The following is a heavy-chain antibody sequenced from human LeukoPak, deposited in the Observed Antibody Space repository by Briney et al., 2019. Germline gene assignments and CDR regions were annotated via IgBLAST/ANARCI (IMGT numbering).Heavy chain of an antibody. CDR1: GFTFSSYE. Sequence: PGGSLRLSCAASGFTFSSYEMNWVRQAPGKGLEWISYISSSAKTTYYAESAKGRFTISRDNAKNSLYLQMNSLRAEDTAVYYCARDPYDSSGSSDAFDIWGQGTMVTVSS. CDR3: ARDPYDSSGSSDAFDI. CDR2: ISSSAKTT. V-gene: IGHV3-48*03. J-gene: IGHJ3*02. D-gene: IGHD3-22*01.